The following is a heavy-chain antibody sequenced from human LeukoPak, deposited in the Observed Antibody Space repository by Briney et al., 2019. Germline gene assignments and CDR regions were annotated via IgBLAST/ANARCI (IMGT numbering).Heavy chain of an antibody. CDR3: AKPQGDYYDSSGYYPSDY. V-gene: IGHV3-30*18. CDR1: GFTFSSYG. CDR2: ISYDGSNK. D-gene: IGHD3-22*01. Sequence: PGRSLRLSCAASGFTFSSYGMHWVRQAPGKGLEWVAVISYDGSNKYYADSVKGRFTISRDNSKNTLYLQMNSLRAEDTAVYYYAKPQGDYYDSSGYYPSDYWGQGTLVTVSS. J-gene: IGHJ4*02.